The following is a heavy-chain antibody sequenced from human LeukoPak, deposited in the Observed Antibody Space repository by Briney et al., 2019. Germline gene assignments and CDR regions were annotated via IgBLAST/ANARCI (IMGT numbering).Heavy chain of an antibody. CDR1: GFTFSSYG. J-gene: IGHJ5*02. D-gene: IGHD6-19*01. CDR3: AKGRISVAGTLDP. V-gene: IGHV3-30*02. Sequence: GGSLRLPCAASGFTFSSYGMHWVRQAPGKGLEWVAFIRYDGSNKYYADSVKGRFTISRDNSKNTLYLQMNSLRAEDTAVYYCAKGRISVAGTLDPWGQGTLVTVSS. CDR2: IRYDGSNK.